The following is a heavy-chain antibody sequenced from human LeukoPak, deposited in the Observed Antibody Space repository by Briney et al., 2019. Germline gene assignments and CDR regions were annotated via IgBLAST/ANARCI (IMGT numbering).Heavy chain of an antibody. V-gene: IGHV3-21*01. CDR3: ARDAIAVAGSFDY. CDR2: ISSSSSYI. D-gene: IGHD6-19*01. CDR1: GFTFSSYS. J-gene: IGHJ4*02. Sequence: PGGSLRLSFAASGFTFSSYSMNWVRPAPGKGPDWVSSISSSSSYIYYADSVKGRFTISRDNAKNSLYLQMNSLRAEDTAVYYCARDAIAVAGSFDYWGQGTLVTVSS.